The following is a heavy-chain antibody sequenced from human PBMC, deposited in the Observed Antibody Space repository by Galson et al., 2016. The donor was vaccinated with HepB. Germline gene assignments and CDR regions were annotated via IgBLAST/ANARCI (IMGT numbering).Heavy chain of an antibody. CDR3: AKTPRVDYGILTGYYMPSWFDP. V-gene: IGHV3-7*01. CDR1: GFTFSTYW. D-gene: IGHD3-9*01. CDR2: INQDGSVT. J-gene: IGHJ5*02. Sequence: SLRLSCAASGFTFSTYWLSWVRQAPGKGLEWVASINQDGSVTHYVDSVKGRFTISGDNAKNSLYLQMNSLRVEDTAVYYCAKTPRVDYGILTGYYMPSWFDPWGQGTLVTVPS.